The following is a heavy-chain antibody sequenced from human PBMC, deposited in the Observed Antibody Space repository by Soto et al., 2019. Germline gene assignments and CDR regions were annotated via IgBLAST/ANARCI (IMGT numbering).Heavy chain of an antibody. Sequence: EVQLLESGGGLVQPGGSLRLSCAASGFTFINYAMNWVRQAPGKGLPWVATVTDGGDATFYTDSVKGRFTISKDFSSNTASLQTNSLRVDDTAVYYCARKVLGSTTRPNYWYFDIWGRGTLVTVSS. J-gene: IGHJ2*01. CDR2: VTDGGDAT. CDR3: ARKVLGSTTRPNYWYFDI. D-gene: IGHD3-10*01. V-gene: IGHV3-23*01. CDR1: GFTFINYA.